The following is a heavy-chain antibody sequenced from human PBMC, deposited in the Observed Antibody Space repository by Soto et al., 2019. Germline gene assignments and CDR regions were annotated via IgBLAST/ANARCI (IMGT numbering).Heavy chain of an antibody. V-gene: IGHV3-30*18. CDR3: AKHSGYDHYYDMDV. D-gene: IGHD5-12*01. CDR2: ISYDGSNK. CDR1: GFTFSSYG. J-gene: IGHJ6*02. Sequence: PGGSLRLSCAASGFTFSSYGIHWVRQAPGKGLEWVTVISYDGSNKYYADSVKGRFTISRDNSKNTLYVQMNSLRADDTAEYYCAKHSGYDHYYDMDVWGQGTTVTVSS.